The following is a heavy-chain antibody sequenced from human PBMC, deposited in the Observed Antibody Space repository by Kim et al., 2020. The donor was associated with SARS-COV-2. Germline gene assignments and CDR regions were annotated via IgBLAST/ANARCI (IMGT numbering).Heavy chain of an antibody. V-gene: IGHV3-23*03. Sequence: DSVKGRFTNARDNSKNTPYRQMNSLRAEDTAVDYCAKQMVRGVIITPLDYWGQGTLVTVSS. J-gene: IGHJ4*02. D-gene: IGHD3-10*01. CDR3: AKQMVRGVIITPLDY.